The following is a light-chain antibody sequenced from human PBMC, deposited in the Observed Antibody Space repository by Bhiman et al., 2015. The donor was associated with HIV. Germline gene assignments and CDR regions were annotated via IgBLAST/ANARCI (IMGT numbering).Light chain of an antibody. CDR3: NSRDSSDNHLYV. V-gene: IGLV3-19*01. J-gene: IGLJ1*01. CDR1: SLRRYY. Sequence: SSELTQDPAVSVALGQTVRITCQGDSLRRYYASWYQQKPGQAPILVIYGKNNRPSGIPDRFSGSSSGDTASLTITGAQAEDEADYYCNSRDSSDNHLYVFGTGTKVTVL. CDR2: GKN.